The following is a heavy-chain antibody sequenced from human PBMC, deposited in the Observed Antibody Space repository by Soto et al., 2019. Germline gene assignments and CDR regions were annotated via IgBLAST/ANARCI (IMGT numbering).Heavy chain of an antibody. Sequence: SLRLSCGASGFTVEDYAMHWVRQAPGKGLEWVSGISWNSGSIGYADSVKGRFTFSRDNAKNSLYLQMNSLRAEDTALYYCAKDPQNYYDSSGFLLGAFDIWGQGTMVTVSS. CDR2: ISWNSGSI. CDR3: AKDPQNYYDSSGFLLGAFDI. V-gene: IGHV3-9*01. J-gene: IGHJ3*02. D-gene: IGHD3-22*01. CDR1: GFTVEDYA.